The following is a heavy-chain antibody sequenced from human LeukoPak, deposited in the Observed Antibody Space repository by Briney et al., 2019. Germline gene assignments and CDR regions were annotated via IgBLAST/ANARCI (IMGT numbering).Heavy chain of an antibody. D-gene: IGHD6-19*01. J-gene: IGHJ4*02. V-gene: IGHV4-61*02. Sequence: SETLSLTCTVSGGSISSSSYYWGWIRQPAGKGLEWIGRIYTRGSTNYNPSLKSRVTMSVDTSKNQFSLNLSSVTATDTAVYYCAGVSSGWYNDYWGQGTLVTVSS. CDR1: GGSISSSSYY. CDR2: IYTRGST. CDR3: AGVSSGWYNDY.